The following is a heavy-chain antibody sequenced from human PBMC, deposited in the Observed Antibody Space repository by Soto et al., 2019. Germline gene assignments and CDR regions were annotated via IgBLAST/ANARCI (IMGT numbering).Heavy chain of an antibody. CDR1: GFTFSSYA. Sequence: QVQLVESGGGVVQPGRSLRLSCAASGFTFSSYAMHWVRQAPGKGLEWVAVISYDGSNKYYADSVKGRFTITRDNSKNTLYLQMNSLRAEDTAVYYCARDLYGITGMRGMDVW. J-gene: IGHJ6*01. V-gene: IGHV3-30-3*01. D-gene: IGHD1-20*01. CDR3: ARDLYGITGMRGMDV. CDR2: ISYDGSNK.